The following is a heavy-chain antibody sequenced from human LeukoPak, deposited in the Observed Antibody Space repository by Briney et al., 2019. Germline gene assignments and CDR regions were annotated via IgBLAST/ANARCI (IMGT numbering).Heavy chain of an antibody. J-gene: IGHJ4*02. Sequence: PGGSLRLSCAASGFTFSTYAMSWVRQAPGKGLEWVSCISSSSGYIYYADSVKGRFTISRDNAKTSLYLQMNSLRAEDTAVYYCARFYDSTYYYRAPTDYWGQGTLVTVSS. V-gene: IGHV3-21*01. CDR3: ARFYDSTYYYRAPTDY. CDR1: GFTFSTYA. CDR2: ISSSSGYI. D-gene: IGHD3-22*01.